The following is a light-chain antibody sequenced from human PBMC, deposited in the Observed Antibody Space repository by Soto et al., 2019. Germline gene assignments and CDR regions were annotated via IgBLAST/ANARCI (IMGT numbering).Light chain of an antibody. V-gene: IGLV2-14*03. CDR2: DVS. CDR1: SNDVGGYLY. CDR3: SSYTISSTVI. Sequence: QSALTQPASVSGSPGQSITISCTGTSNDVGGYLYVSWYQQHTGRAPKLMIYDVSVRPSGVSNRFSGSKSGNTASLTISGLQAEDEADYYCSSYTISSTVIFGGGTKLTVL. J-gene: IGLJ2*01.